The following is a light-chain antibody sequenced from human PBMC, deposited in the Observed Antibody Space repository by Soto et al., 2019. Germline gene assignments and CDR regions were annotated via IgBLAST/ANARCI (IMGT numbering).Light chain of an antibody. CDR1: QSISAG. J-gene: IGKJ1*01. CDR2: KAS. V-gene: IGKV1-5*03. CDR3: QQYNNYGSWT. Sequence: DIQMTQSPSTLSASVGDRVTITCRASQSISAGLAWYQQKPGKPPKLLIYKASSLESGVPSRFSGSGSGTESTLTISSLQPDDFATYYCQQYNNYGSWTFGQGTKVEIK.